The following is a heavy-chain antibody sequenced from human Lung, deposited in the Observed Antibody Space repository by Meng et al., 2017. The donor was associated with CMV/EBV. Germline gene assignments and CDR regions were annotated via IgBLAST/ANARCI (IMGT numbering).Heavy chain of an antibody. CDR3: AKADGYRYGNYYYYGMDV. CDR2: IRYDGKNK. D-gene: IGHD5-18*01. J-gene: IGHJ6*02. CDR1: GFTFSSYG. Sequence: GGSLRLXCAASGFTFSSYGTHWVRQAPGKGLEWVAFIRYDGKNKYYADSVKGRFTISRDNSKNTLYLQMNSLRAEDTAVYYCAKADGYRYGNYYYYGMDVWXQGTXVTVSS. V-gene: IGHV3-30*02.